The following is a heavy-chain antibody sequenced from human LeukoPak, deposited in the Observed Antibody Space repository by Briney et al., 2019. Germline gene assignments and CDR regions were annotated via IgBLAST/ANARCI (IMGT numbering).Heavy chain of an antibody. CDR1: GGSISSINW. Sequence: SGTLSLTCAVSGGSISSINWWSWVRQPPGKGLEWIGEIFHSGSTNYNPSLKSRVTMSVDTSKNQFSLKLRSVTAADTAVYYCARGGSGISNAFDIWGQGTMVTVSS. V-gene: IGHV4-4*02. CDR2: IFHSGST. J-gene: IGHJ3*02. CDR3: ARGGSGISNAFDI. D-gene: IGHD3-10*01.